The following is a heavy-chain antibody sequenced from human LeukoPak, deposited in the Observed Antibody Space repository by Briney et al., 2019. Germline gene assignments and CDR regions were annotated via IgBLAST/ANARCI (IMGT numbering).Heavy chain of an antibody. J-gene: IGHJ4*02. CDR3: ARGPYYDFWSGYGGLDY. D-gene: IGHD3-3*01. Sequence: PGGSLRLSCAASGFTFSNYGMHWVRQAPGKGLEWVAVIWYDGTNKYYADSVKGRFTISRDNSKNTLYLQMNSLRAEDTAVYYCARGPYYDFWSGYGGLDYWGQGTLVTVSS. CDR1: GFTFSNYG. V-gene: IGHV3-33*01. CDR2: IWYDGTNK.